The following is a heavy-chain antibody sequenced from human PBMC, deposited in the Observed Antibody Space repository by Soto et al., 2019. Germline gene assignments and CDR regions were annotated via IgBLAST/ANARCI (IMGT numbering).Heavy chain of an antibody. CDR2: IWYDGSNK. J-gene: IGHJ6*02. D-gene: IGHD2-2*01. Sequence: ESGGGVVQPGRSLRLSCAASGFTFSSYGMHWVRQAPGKGLEWVAVIWYDGSNKYYADSVKGRFTISRDNSKNTLYLQMNSLRAEDTAVYSCARDLTDIVVVPADVYYYYGMDVWGQGTTVTVSS. CDR3: ARDLTDIVVVPADVYYYYGMDV. CDR1: GFTFSSYG. V-gene: IGHV3-33*01.